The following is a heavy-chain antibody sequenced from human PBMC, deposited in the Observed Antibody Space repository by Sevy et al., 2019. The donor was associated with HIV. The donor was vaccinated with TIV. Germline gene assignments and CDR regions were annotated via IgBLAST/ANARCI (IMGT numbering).Heavy chain of an antibody. CDR1: GFSFSSYD. D-gene: IGHD3-3*01. V-gene: IGHV3-23*01. J-gene: IGHJ4*02. Sequence: GESLKISCAASGFSFSSYDMAWVRQTPGKGLEWVSGISGGAENTYYADSVKGRFTISRDNSKNTLYLQMNSLRAEDTAVYYCAKDFRASISIFGVPRGSFDYWGQGTLVTVSS. CDR2: ISGGAENT. CDR3: AKDFRASISIFGVPRGSFDY.